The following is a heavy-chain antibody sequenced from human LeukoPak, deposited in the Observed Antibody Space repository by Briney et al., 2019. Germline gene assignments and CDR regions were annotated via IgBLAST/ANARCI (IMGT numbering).Heavy chain of an antibody. D-gene: IGHD6-6*01. V-gene: IGHV3-21*01. CDR2: ISGSSSYI. J-gene: IGHJ4*02. CDR3: VRDDRYSSSSSDFDY. CDR1: GFTFSSYS. Sequence: GGSLRLSCAASGFTFSSYSMDWVRQAPGKGLEWVSSISGSSSYIYYADSVKGRFTISRDNAKNSLYLQMNSLRAEDTAVYYCVRDDRYSSSSSDFDYWGQGTLVTVSS.